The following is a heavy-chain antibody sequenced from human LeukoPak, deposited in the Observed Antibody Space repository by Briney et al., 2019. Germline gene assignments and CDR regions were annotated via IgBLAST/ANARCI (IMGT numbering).Heavy chain of an antibody. CDR1: GFTFEDYG. J-gene: IGHJ4*02. Sequence: GGSLRLSCAASGFTFEDYGMSWVRQAPGKGLEWVSGINWNGGSTGYADSVKGRFTISRDNAKNSLYLQMNSLRAEDTALYYCARDVYSGSFDYWGQGTLVTVSS. CDR3: ARDVYSGSFDY. CDR2: INWNGGST. V-gene: IGHV3-20*04. D-gene: IGHD1-26*01.